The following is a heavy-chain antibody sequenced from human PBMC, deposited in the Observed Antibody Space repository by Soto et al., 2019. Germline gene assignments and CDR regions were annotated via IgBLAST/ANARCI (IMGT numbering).Heavy chain of an antibody. CDR3: ARDIGTSHDY. CDR2: IIPIPGIA. CDR1: GGTFSNYT. V-gene: IGHV1-69*08. D-gene: IGHD2-2*01. Sequence: QVQLVQSGAEVKKPGSSVKVSCKASGGTFSNYTIRWVRQAPGQGLECMGRIIPIPGIANYSQKFQGRVTITADKSTSTAYMEVSSLRSDDTAVYYCARDIGTSHDYWGQGTLVTVSS. J-gene: IGHJ4*02.